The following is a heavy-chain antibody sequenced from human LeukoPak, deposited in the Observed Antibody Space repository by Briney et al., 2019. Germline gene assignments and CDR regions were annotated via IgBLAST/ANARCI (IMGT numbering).Heavy chain of an antibody. J-gene: IGHJ6*02. D-gene: IGHD6-13*01. CDR3: ARDPGASSSSWLYYYYGMDV. CDR1: GYTFTSYG. CDR2: ISAYNGNT. Sequence: ASVKVSCKASGYTFTSYGISWVRQAPGQGLEWMGWISAYNGNTNYAQKLQGRVTMTTDTSTSTAYMELRSLRSDDTAVYYCARDPGASSSSWLYYYYGMDVWGQGTTVTVSS. V-gene: IGHV1-18*01.